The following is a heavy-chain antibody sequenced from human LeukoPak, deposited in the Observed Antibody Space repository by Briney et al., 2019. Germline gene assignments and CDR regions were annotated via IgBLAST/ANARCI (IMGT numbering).Heavy chain of an antibody. CDR1: AFTFNTYW. J-gene: IGHJ4*02. CDR3: ARGAKWAYYFDY. D-gene: IGHD1-26*01. CDR2: NGDESST. Sequence: GGSLRLSCAASAFTFNTYWMHWVRQVPGRGLEWVSRNGDESSTNYADSVKGRFTTSRDNAKDTLYLHMNSLTAEDTAVYYCARGAKWAYYFDYWGQGTLVTVSS. V-gene: IGHV3-74*01.